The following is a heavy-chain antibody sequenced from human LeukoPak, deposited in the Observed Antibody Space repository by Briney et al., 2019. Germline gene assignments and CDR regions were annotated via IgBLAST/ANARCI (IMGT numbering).Heavy chain of an antibody. CDR3: ARVATIGRHYHYGMDV. V-gene: IGHV4-59*01. CDR1: GGSISIYY. J-gene: IGHJ6*04. CDR2: IYYSGST. D-gene: IGHD5-12*01. Sequence: PSETLSLTCTVSGGSISIYYWSWIRQPPGKGLERIGYIYYSGSTNYNPSLKSRVTISVDTSKNQFSLKLSSVTAADTAVYYRARVATIGRHYHYGMDVWGKGTTVTVSS.